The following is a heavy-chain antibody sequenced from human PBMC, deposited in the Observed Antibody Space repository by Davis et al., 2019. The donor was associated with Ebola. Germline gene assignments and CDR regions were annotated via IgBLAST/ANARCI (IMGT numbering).Heavy chain of an antibody. CDR1: GYTFTSYA. D-gene: IGHD6-13*01. CDR3: AREPHSSSWQFDY. V-gene: IGHV7-4-1*02. J-gene: IGHJ4*02. CDR2: INTNTGNP. Sequence: AASVQASCKASGYTFTSYAMNWVRQAPGQGLEWMGWINTNTGNPTYAQGFTGRFVFSLDTSVSTAYLQISSLKAEDTAVYYCAREPHSSSWQFDYWGQGTLVTVSS.